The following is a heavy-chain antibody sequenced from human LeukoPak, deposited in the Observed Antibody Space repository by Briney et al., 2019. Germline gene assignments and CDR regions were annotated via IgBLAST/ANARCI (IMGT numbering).Heavy chain of an antibody. Sequence: SVKVSCKASGYTFTGYYMHWVRQAPGQGLEWMGGIIPIFGTANYAQKFQGRVTITADESTSTAYMELSSLRSEDTAVYYCASRRSFDWSTSFDYWGQGTLVTVSS. D-gene: IGHD3-9*01. CDR1: GYTFTGYY. CDR2: IIPIFGTA. V-gene: IGHV1-69*13. CDR3: ASRRSFDWSTSFDY. J-gene: IGHJ4*02.